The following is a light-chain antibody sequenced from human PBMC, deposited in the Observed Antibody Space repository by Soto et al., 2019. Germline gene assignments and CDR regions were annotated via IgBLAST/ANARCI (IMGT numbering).Light chain of an antibody. CDR1: SSDVGGNKY. Sequence: QSVLTQPASVSGSPGQSITISCTGTSSDVGGNKYVSWYQQYPGKVPKLLINKVTNRPSGVSYRFSGSKSGNTASLTISALLAEDEAAYFCASSTRDSLYVFGTGTKVTVL. CDR3: ASSTRDSLYV. J-gene: IGLJ1*01. V-gene: IGLV2-14*01. CDR2: KVT.